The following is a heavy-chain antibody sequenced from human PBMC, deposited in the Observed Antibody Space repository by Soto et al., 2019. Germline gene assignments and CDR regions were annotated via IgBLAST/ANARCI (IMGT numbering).Heavy chain of an antibody. CDR3: ASGLVEYSSSWYDY. CDR2: VNSDGSST. D-gene: IGHD6-13*01. Sequence: GVSLRISCAASGFTFSNSWMHWVRQAPGKGLVWVSRVNSDGSSTSYADSVKGRFTISRDNAKNTLYLQMNSLRAEDTAVYYCASGLVEYSSSWYDYWGHGTLVTVSS. CDR1: GFTFSNSW. V-gene: IGHV3-74*01. J-gene: IGHJ5*01.